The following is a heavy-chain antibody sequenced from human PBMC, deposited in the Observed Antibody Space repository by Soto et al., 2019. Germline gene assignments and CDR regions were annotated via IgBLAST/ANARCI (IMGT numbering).Heavy chain of an antibody. CDR1: GGSISSYY. J-gene: IGHJ6*02. Sequence: SETLSLTCTVSGGSISSYYWSWIRQPPGKGLEWIGYIYYSGSTNYNPSPKSRVTISVDTSKNQFSLKLSSVTAADTAVYYCARGSIAAATGGMDVWGQGTTVTVSS. D-gene: IGHD6-13*01. V-gene: IGHV4-59*01. CDR3: ARGSIAAATGGMDV. CDR2: IYYSGST.